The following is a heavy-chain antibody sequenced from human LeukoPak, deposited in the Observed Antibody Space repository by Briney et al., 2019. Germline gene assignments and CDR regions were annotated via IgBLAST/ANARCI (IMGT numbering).Heavy chain of an antibody. CDR1: GGSVTDYY. Sequence: SETLSLTCTVSGGSVTDYYWSWIRQSPGKGLEWIGDIYYTGTSYNPSLTSRVTISADTSKTQFSLKLLSVTAADTAVYVYACRKVGNDYWGQGTLVTVSS. V-gene: IGHV4-59*02. D-gene: IGHD1-26*01. CDR2: IYYTGT. J-gene: IGHJ4*02. CDR3: ACRKVGNDY.